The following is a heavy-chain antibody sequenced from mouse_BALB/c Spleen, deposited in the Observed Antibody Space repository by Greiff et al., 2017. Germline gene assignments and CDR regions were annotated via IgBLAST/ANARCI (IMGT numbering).Heavy chain of an antibody. CDR1: GFTFSSYG. CDR2: ISSGGSYT. D-gene: IGHD2-4*01. J-gene: IGHJ3*01. CDR3: ARQGYYDYGGFAY. V-gene: IGHV5-6*01. Sequence: EVQGVESGGDLVKPGGSLKLSCAASGFTFSSYGMSWVRQTPDKRLEWVATISSGGSYTYYPDSVKGRFTISRDNAKNTLYLQMSSLKYEDTAMYYCARQGYYDYGGFAYWGQGTLVTVAA.